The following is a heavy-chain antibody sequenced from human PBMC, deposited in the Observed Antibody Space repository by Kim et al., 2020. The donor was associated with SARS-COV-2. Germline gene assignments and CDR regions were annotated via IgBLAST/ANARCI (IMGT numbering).Heavy chain of an antibody. D-gene: IGHD6-6*01. J-gene: IGHJ4*02. Sequence: SVKGRFTISRDNSKHTLYLQMNSLGAEDTAVYYGARDPRSIEGLAWEFDYWGQGTLVTVSS. CDR3: ARDPRSIEGLAWEFDY. V-gene: IGHV3-30*07.